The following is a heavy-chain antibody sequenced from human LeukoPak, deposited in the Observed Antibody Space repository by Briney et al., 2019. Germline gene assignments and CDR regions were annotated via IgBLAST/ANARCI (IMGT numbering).Heavy chain of an antibody. V-gene: IGHV4-31*03. CDR3: ARDIVVVPGAIGGAFDI. CDR2: IYYSGRT. Sequence: SQTLSLTCTVSGGSISSGGYYWSWIRQHPGKGLEWIGYIYYSGRTEYNPSLKTRVTISLDTTKNQFSLNLTSVTPADTAVYYCARDIVVVPGAIGGAFDIWGQGTMVTVSS. J-gene: IGHJ3*02. CDR1: GGSISSGGYY. D-gene: IGHD2-2*01.